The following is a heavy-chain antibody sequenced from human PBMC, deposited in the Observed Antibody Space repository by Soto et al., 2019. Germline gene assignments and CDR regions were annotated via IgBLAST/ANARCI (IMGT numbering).Heavy chain of an antibody. V-gene: IGHV4-59*01. CDR3: ARSIDSCGYYFSNC. CDR2: IHYSGST. D-gene: IGHD3-22*01. Sequence: SETLSLTCTVSGGSISSYYWSWIRQPPGKGLEWIGYIHYSGSTNYNPSLKSRVTMSVDTSRNQFSLKLSSVTAADTAVYYCARSIDSCGYYFSNCWGQGTLVTVSS. CDR1: GGSISSYY. J-gene: IGHJ4*02.